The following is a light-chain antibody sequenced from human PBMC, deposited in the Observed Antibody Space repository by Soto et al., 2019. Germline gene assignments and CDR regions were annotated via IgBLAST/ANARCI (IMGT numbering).Light chain of an antibody. J-gene: IGLJ1*01. Sequence: QSALTQPASGSGSPGQSITISCTGTSSDVGGYDYVSWYQQHPGTAPRLIIFEVTNRPSGVSNRFSGSKSGNTASLTISGLQAEDEADYYCTSYTSSSTQVFGTGTKVTVL. CDR1: SSDVGGYDY. CDR2: EVT. V-gene: IGLV2-14*01. CDR3: TSYTSSSTQV.